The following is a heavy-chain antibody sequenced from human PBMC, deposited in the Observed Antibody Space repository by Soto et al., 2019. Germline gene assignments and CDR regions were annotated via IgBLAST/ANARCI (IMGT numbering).Heavy chain of an antibody. Sequence: SVKVSCKASGGTFSSYAISWVRQAPGQGLEWMGGIIPIFGTANYAQKFQGRVTITADESTSTAYMELSSLRSEDTAVYYCASNAAAGNTKRNYYYYGMDVWGQGTTVTVSS. CDR3: ASNAAAGNTKRNYYYYGMDV. CDR1: GGTFSSYA. CDR2: IIPIFGTA. D-gene: IGHD6-25*01. V-gene: IGHV1-69*13. J-gene: IGHJ6*02.